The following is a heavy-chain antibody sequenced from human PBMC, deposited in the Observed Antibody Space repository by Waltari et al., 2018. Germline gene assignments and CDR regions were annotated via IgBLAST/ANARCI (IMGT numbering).Heavy chain of an antibody. CDR3: ARHVQQLGA. CDR2: IYYSWST. D-gene: IGHD6-13*01. Sequence: QLQLQESGPGLVKPSETLSLPCPVSGGSISSSSYYWGWIRPPPGKGLECIGSIYYSWSTYYNPSLKSRVTISVDTSKNQFSLKLSSVTAADTAVYYCARHVQQLGAWGQGTMVTVSS. CDR1: GGSISSSSYY. J-gene: IGHJ3*01. V-gene: IGHV4-39*07.